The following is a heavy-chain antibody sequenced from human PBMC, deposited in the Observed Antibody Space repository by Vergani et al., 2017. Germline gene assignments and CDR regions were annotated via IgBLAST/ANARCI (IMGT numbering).Heavy chain of an antibody. D-gene: IGHD3-10*01. CDR3: ARDDYYGSGSYYKIDYYYGMDV. Sequence: QVQLVQSGAEVKKPGASVQVSCKASGYTFTSYAMHWVRQAPGQRLEWMGWINAGNGNTKYSQKFQGRVTITRDTSASTAYMELRSLRSDDTAVYYCARDDYYGSGSYYKIDYYYGMDVWGQGTTVTVSS. V-gene: IGHV1-3*01. J-gene: IGHJ6*02. CDR1: GYTFTSYA. CDR2: INAGNGNT.